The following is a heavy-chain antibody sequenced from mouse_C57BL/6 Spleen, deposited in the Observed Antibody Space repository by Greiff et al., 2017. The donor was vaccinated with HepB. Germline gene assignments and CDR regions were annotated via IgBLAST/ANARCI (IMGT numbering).Heavy chain of an antibody. J-gene: IGHJ2*01. V-gene: IGHV1-59*01. CDR1: GYTFTSYW. Sequence: VQLQQPGAELVRPGTSVKLSCKASGYTFTSYWMHWVKQRPGQGLEWIGVIDPSDSYTNYNQKFKGKATLTVDTSSSTAYMQLSSLTSEDSAVYYCARVYYDYDGYYFDYWGQGTTLTVSS. CDR2: IDPSDSYT. CDR3: ARVYYDYDGYYFDY. D-gene: IGHD2-4*01.